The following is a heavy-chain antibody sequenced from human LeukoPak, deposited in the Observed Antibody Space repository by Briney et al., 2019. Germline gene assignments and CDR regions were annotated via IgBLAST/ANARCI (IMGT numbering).Heavy chain of an antibody. CDR2: IWYDGSNK. CDR3: AKPRNYYDSEYYFDY. V-gene: IGHV3-33*06. J-gene: IGHJ4*02. CDR1: GFTFSSYG. D-gene: IGHD3-22*01. Sequence: GRSLGLSCAASGFTFSSYGMHWVRQAPGKGLEWVAVIWYDGSNKYYADSVKGRFTISRDNSKNTLYLQMNSLRAEDTAVYYCAKPRNYYDSEYYFDYWGQGTLVTVSS.